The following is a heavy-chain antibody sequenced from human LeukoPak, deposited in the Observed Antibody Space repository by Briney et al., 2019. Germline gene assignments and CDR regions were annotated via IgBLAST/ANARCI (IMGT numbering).Heavy chain of an antibody. J-gene: IGHJ4*02. D-gene: IGHD2/OR15-2a*01. CDR2: ISGSGGST. V-gene: IGHV3-23*01. CDR3: ARDWFHAIDY. CDR1: GFTFSSYG. Sequence: GGSLRLSCAASGFTFSSYGMSWVRQAPGEGLGWVSAISGSGGSTYYADSVKGRSTISRDNSKNALYLQMNSLRAEDTAVYYCARDWFHAIDYWGQGTLVTVSS.